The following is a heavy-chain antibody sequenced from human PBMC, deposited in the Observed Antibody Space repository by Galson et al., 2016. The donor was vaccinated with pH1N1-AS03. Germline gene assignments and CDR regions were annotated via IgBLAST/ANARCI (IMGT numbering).Heavy chain of an antibody. V-gene: IGHV3-21*06. CDR3: ARPTAGLYSTYYGWDV. Sequence: SLRLSCAASGFTFSTYSVSWVRQAPGKGLEWVSSISSSGDDIYHADSVKGRFTISRDNAKNSLYLQMNSLRVEDTALYYCARPTAGLYSTYYGWDVWGQGTTVTVSS. CDR1: GFTFSTYS. J-gene: IGHJ6*02. D-gene: IGHD6-13*01. CDR2: ISSSGDDI.